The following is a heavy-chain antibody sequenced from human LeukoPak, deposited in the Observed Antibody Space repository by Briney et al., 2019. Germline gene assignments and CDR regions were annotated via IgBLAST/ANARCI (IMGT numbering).Heavy chain of an antibody. J-gene: IGHJ5*02. D-gene: IGHD6-13*01. CDR2: IHDSGST. V-gene: IGHV4-30-4*07. CDR3: ARVVAAAGNNWFDP. Sequence: SETLSLTCVVSGDSISSGGYSWSWIRQTPGKGLEWIAYIHDSGSTYNNPSLRSRLSISIDTSKNQFSLKLNSVSAADTAVYYCARVVAAAGNNWFDPWGQGTLVTVSS. CDR1: GDSISSGGYS.